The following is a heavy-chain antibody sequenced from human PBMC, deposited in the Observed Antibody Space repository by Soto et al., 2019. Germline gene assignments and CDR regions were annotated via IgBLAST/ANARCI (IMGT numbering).Heavy chain of an antibody. Sequence: QVQVVQSGAEVKKPGASVRLSCKTSGYSFTSCAIHWVRLAPGQRFEWMGWINTDSGNTKYSQKFQGRVTITRDTAANTTYMEVTSLTFEDTATYYCVRDRAVDWYLDLWGRGTLVTVSS. CDR2: INTDSGNT. J-gene: IGHJ2*01. CDR1: GYSFTSCA. V-gene: IGHV1-3*04. CDR3: VRDRAVDWYLDL. D-gene: IGHD6-19*01.